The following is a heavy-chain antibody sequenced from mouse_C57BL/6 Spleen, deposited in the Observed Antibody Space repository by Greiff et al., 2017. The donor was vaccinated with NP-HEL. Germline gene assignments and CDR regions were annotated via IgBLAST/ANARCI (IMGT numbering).Heavy chain of an antibody. D-gene: IGHD2-3*01. J-gene: IGHJ1*03. Sequence: QVQLQQSGPELVKPGASVKISCKASGYAFSSSWMNWVKQRPGKGLEWIGRIYPGDGDTNYNGKFKGKATLTADKSSSTAYMQLSSLTSEDSAVYFCFIYDGYYRYFDVWGTGTTVTVSS. CDR3: FIYDGYYRYFDV. CDR2: IYPGDGDT. CDR1: GYAFSSSW. V-gene: IGHV1-82*01.